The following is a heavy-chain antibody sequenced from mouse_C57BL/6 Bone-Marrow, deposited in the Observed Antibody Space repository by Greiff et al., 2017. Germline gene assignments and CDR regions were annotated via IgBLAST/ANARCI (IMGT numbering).Heavy chain of an antibody. CDR2: IYPGGGYT. J-gene: IGHJ4*01. CDR3: ARGDYDGYYAMDY. Sequence: VQLQQSGAELVRPGTSVKMSCKASGYTFTNYWIGWAKQRPGHGLEWIGDIYPGGGYTNYNEKFKGKATLTADKSSSTAYMQFSSLTSEDSAIYYCARGDYDGYYAMDYWGQGTSVTVSS. CDR1: GYTFTNYW. D-gene: IGHD2-4*01. V-gene: IGHV1-63*01.